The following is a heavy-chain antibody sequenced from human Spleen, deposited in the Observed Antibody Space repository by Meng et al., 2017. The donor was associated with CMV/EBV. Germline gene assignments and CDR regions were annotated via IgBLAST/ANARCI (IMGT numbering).Heavy chain of an antibody. V-gene: IGHV3-20*04. CDR1: GFTFDDYA. D-gene: IGHD4-11*01. Sequence: GGSLRLSCAASGFTFDDYAMHWVRQAPGKGLEWVSGIKWNGGSTGYADSVKGRFTISRDNAKNSLFLQMNSLRAEDTALYYCARDMYSNYGVAFDIWGQGTMVTVSS. CDR3: ARDMYSNYGVAFDI. CDR2: IKWNGGST. J-gene: IGHJ3*02.